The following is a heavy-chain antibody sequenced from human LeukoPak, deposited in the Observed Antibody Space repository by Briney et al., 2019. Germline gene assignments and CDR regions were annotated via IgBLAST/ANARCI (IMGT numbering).Heavy chain of an antibody. J-gene: IGHJ5*02. CDR3: ARGYSSSWYDNWFDP. Sequence: ASVKVSCKASGYTFTSYAMHWVRQAPGQRLEWMGWINAGNGNTKYSQKFQGRVTITRDTSASTAYMELSSLRSEDTAVYYCARGYSSSWYDNWFDPWGQGTLVTVSS. CDR2: INAGNGNT. D-gene: IGHD6-13*01. CDR1: GYTFTSYA. V-gene: IGHV1-3*01.